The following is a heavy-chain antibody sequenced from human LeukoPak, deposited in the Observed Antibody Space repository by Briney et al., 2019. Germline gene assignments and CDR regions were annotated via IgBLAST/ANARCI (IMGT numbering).Heavy chain of an antibody. Sequence: GGSLRLSCAASGFTFSSYAMSWVRQAPGKGLEWVSTITRGGSDTYYADSVKGRFTISRDNARNTLYLQMNSLRADDTAGYDCAKDHPDCRGTSCLLFDCWGQGTLPTVSS. V-gene: IGHV3-23*01. J-gene: IGHJ4*02. CDR2: ITRGGSDT. D-gene: IGHD2-2*01. CDR3: AKDHPDCRGTSCLLFDC. CDR1: GFTFSSYA.